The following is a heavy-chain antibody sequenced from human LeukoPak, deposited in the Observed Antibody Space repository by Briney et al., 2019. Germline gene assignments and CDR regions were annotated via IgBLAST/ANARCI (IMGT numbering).Heavy chain of an antibody. CDR2: IYPDDSNT. V-gene: IGHV5-51*01. CDR1: GYSFTSYW. Sequence: GESLKISCKDSGYSFTSYWIGWVRQMPGKGLEWMGIIYPDDSNTKYSPSFQGQVTISADKSISTAYLQWSSLKASDTAMYYCARAAAGTFWFDPWGQGTLVTVSS. CDR3: ARAAAGTFWFDP. D-gene: IGHD6-13*01. J-gene: IGHJ5*02.